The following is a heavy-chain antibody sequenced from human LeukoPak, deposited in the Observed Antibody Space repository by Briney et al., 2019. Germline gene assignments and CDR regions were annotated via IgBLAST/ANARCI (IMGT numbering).Heavy chain of an antibody. V-gene: IGHV4-38-2*02. J-gene: IGHJ4*02. CDR1: GYSISSNYH. D-gene: IGHD6-19*01. CDR3: ARVRAVAGTPPDY. Sequence: PSETLSVTCTVSGYSISSNYHWGWIRQPPGKGLEWIATIYHSGSTYYNPSLKSRVTISVDTSKNQFSLKMRSVTAADTAVYYCARVRAVAGTPPDYWGQGTLVTVSS. CDR2: IYHSGST.